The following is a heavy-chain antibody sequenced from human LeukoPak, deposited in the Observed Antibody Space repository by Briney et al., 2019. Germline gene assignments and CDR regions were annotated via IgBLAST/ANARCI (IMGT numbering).Heavy chain of an antibody. V-gene: IGHV4-59*01. CDR2: IDYRGST. Sequence: SETLSLTCTVSGGSISTYYWSWIRQPPGKGLEWIAYIDYRGSTTYNLSLRSRVTISVDTSRNQFSLKLSSVTAADTAVYYCARSRSGYSYDHAAFEIWGQGTMVTVSS. CDR3: ARSRSGYSYDHAAFEI. D-gene: IGHD5-18*01. J-gene: IGHJ3*02. CDR1: GGSISTYY.